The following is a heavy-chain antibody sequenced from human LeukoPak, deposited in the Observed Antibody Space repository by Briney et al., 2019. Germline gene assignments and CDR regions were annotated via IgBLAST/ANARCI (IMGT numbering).Heavy chain of an antibody. J-gene: IGHJ4*02. CDR3: ARAMYYYGSGSYYSPPDYFDY. CDR2: ISAYNGNT. V-gene: IGHV1-18*01. Sequence: ASVKVSCKASGYTFTSYGISWVRQAPGQGLEWMGWISAYNGNTNYAQTLQGRVTMTTDTSTSLAYMELRSLRSDDPAVYYCARAMYYYGSGSYYSPPDYFDYWGQGTLVTVSS. CDR1: GYTFTSYG. D-gene: IGHD3-10*01.